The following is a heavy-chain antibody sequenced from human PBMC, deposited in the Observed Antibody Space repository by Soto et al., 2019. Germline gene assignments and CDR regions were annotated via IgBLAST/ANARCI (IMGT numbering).Heavy chain of an antibody. V-gene: IGHV3-73*01. J-gene: IGHJ4*02. Sequence: GGSLRLSCAASGFTFSCSAMHWVRQASGKGLEWVGRIRSKANSYATAYAASVKGRFTISRDDSKNTAYLQMNSLKTEDTAVYYCTRLAPGIASHWGQGTLVTVSS. CDR2: IRSKANSYAT. CDR3: TRLAPGIASH. D-gene: IGHD6-13*01. CDR1: GFTFSCSA.